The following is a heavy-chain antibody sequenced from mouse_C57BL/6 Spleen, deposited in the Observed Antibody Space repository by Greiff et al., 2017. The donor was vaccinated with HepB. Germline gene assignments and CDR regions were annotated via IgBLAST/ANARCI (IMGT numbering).Heavy chain of an antibody. Sequence: VQLQQPGAELVKPGASVKVSCKASGYTFTSYWMHWVKQRPGQGLEWIGRIHPSDSDTNYNQKFKGKATLTVDESSSTAYMQLSSLTSEDSAVYYCAIRGYGYDWFAYWGQGTLVTVSA. CDR3: AIRGYGYDWFAY. D-gene: IGHD2-2*01. CDR1: GYTFTSYW. CDR2: IHPSDSDT. J-gene: IGHJ3*01. V-gene: IGHV1-74*01.